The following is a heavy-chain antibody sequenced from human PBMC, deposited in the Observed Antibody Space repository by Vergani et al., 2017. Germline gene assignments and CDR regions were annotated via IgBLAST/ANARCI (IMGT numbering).Heavy chain of an antibody. CDR3: ATRAGPFDS. Sequence: QVQMQESGPGLVKTSETLSLTCSASGAPISYWCWSWLRQPAGKGLEWIGRLCPSGSTNYKPSHKSRVTMSIDTSKNQFSLTLTSVTAADTAVYYCATRAGPFDSWGQGTLVIVSS. CDR1: GAPISYWC. J-gene: IGHJ4*02. CDR2: LCPSGST. D-gene: IGHD1-14*01. V-gene: IGHV4-4*07.